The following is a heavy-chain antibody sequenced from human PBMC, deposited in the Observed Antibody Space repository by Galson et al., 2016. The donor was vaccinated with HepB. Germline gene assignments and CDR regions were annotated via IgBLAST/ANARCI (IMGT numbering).Heavy chain of an antibody. CDR1: GFTFSSYG. V-gene: IGHV3-33*06. D-gene: IGHD6-19*01. Sequence: SLRLSCAASGFTFSSYGMHWVRQAPGKGLEWVAVIWYDGNNKYYADSVKGRFTISRDNSKKMLYLQMNSLRAEDTAMYYCAKDLLPSGAGREDYFDYWGQGTLVTVSS. CDR2: IWYDGNNK. CDR3: AKDLLPSGAGREDYFDY. J-gene: IGHJ4*02.